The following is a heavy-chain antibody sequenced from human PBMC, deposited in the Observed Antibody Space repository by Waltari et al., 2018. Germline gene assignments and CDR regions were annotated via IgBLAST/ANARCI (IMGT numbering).Heavy chain of an antibody. CDR2: IYYSGRT. Sequence: QLQLQESGPGLVKPSETLSLTCTVSGGSISSSSYYWGWIRQPPGKGLEWIGSIYYSGRTYYNPSLKSRVTISVDTSKNQFALELSSVTAADTAVYYCARHGRPWSLVDYWGQGTLVTGSS. CDR1: GGSISSSSYY. CDR3: ARHGRPWSLVDY. D-gene: IGHD1-26*01. J-gene: IGHJ4*02. V-gene: IGHV4-39*01.